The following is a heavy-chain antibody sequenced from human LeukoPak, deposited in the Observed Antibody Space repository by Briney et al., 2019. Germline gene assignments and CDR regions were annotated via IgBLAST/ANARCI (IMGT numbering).Heavy chain of an antibody. V-gene: IGHV4-59*01. CDR3: ARERTDYGSGSYYTDY. D-gene: IGHD3-10*01. CDR1: GGSISSYY. CDR2: IYYSGST. Sequence: SETLSLTCTVSGGSISSYYWSWIRQPPGKGLEWIGYIYYSGSTNYNPSLKSRVTISVDTSKNQFSLKLSSATAADTAVYYCARERTDYGSGSYYTDYWGRGTLVTVSS. J-gene: IGHJ4*02.